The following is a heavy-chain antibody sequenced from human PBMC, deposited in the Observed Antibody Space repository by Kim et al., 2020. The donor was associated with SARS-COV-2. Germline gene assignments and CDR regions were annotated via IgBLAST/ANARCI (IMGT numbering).Heavy chain of an antibody. D-gene: IGHD3-10*01. CDR1: GFTFSSYA. V-gene: IGHV3-30*04. CDR3: AIDRHPAMGRGQYYGLDV. J-gene: IGHJ6*01. Sequence: GGSLRLSCAASGFTFSSYAMRWVRPAPGKGLDGVAVISYDGSNKYYADSVKDRFTISSDNSNNTLYLQINSLSAEDTSVSDCAIDRHPAMGRGQYYGLDV. CDR2: ISYDGSNK.